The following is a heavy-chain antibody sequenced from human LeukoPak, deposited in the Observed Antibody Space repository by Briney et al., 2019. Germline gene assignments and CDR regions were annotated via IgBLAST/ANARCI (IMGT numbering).Heavy chain of an antibody. V-gene: IGHV3-23*01. J-gene: IGHJ4*02. CDR3: AKDPIFSGSYGVFDY. Sequence: GGSLRLSCSASGFTSSSYAMHWVRQAPGKGLEWVSTIIDSGNSIYYADSAEGRFTISRDNSKNTLYLQMNSLRAGDTAVYYCAKDPIFSGSYGVFDYWGLGTLVTVSS. CDR2: IIDSGNSI. CDR1: GFTSSSYA. D-gene: IGHD1-26*01.